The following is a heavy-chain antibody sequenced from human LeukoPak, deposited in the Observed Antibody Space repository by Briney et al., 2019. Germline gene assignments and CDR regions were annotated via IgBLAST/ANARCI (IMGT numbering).Heavy chain of an antibody. CDR3: ASISYGDYSFDY. V-gene: IGHV1-69*13. J-gene: IGHJ4*02. D-gene: IGHD4-17*01. CDR2: IIPIFGTA. Sequence: SVKVSCKASGGTFSSYAISWVRQAPGQGLEWMGGIIPIFGTANYAQKFQGRVTITADESTSTAYMELSSLRSDDTAVYYCASISYGDYSFDYWGRGTLVTVSS. CDR1: GGTFSSYA.